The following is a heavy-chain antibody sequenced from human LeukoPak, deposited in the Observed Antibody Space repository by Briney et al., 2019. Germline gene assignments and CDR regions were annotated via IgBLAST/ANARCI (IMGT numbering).Heavy chain of an antibody. CDR1: GYTFTGYY. J-gene: IGHJ4*02. D-gene: IGHD5-18*01. V-gene: IGHV1-2*02. CDR2: INPNSGGT. CDR3: AREGRVDSAVVLFDY. Sequence: GASVKISCTASGYTFTGYYMHWVRQAPGQGLEWMGWINPNSGGTNYAQKFQGRVTMTRDTSISTAYMELRRLRSDDTAVYYCAREGRVDSAVVLFDYWGQGTLVTVSS.